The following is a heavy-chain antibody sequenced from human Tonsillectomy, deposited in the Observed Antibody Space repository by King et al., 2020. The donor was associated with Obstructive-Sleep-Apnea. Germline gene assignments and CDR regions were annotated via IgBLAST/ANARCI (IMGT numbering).Heavy chain of an antibody. CDR1: GFTFSSYA. V-gene: IGHV3-23*04. Sequence: VQLVESGGGLVQPGGSLRLSCAVSGFTFSSYAMSWVRQAPGKGLEWVSGVSGSGDSTHYADSVKGRFTISRDNSKNTLYLQMNSLGAEDTAVYYCAKSIITMIRGVIIEGYYFEYWGQGTLVTVSS. D-gene: IGHD3-10*01. CDR2: VSGSGDST. J-gene: IGHJ4*02. CDR3: AKSIITMIRGVIIEGYYFEY.